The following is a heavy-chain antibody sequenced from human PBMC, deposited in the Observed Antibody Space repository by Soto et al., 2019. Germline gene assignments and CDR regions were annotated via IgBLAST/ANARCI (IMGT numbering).Heavy chain of an antibody. CDR3: ARAPGYCSGGSCYGDYYYGMDV. CDR1: GFTFSSYA. CDR2: ISYDGSSK. V-gene: IGHV3-30-3*01. D-gene: IGHD2-15*01. Sequence: QVQLVESGGGVVQPGRSLRLSCAASGFTFSSYAMHWVRQAPGKGLEWVAFISYDGSSKDYADSVKGRFTISTDNSKNTLYLQMNSLRCEDTSVYYCARAPGYCSGGSCYGDYYYGMDVWGQGTTVTVSS. J-gene: IGHJ6*02.